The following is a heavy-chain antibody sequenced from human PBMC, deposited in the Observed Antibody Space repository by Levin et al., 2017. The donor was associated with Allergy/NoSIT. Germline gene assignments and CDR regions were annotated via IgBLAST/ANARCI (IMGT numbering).Heavy chain of an antibody. J-gene: IGHJ3*02. V-gene: IGHV3-48*01. Sequence: AGGSLRLSCAASGFTFSSYSMNWVRQAPGKGLEWVSYISSSSSTIYYADSVKGRFTISRDNAKNSLYLQMNSLRAEDTAVYYCARSVGYYDILTGYNPDAFDIWGQGTMVTVSS. D-gene: IGHD3-9*01. CDR2: ISSSSSTI. CDR3: ARSVGYYDILTGYNPDAFDI. CDR1: GFTFSSYS.